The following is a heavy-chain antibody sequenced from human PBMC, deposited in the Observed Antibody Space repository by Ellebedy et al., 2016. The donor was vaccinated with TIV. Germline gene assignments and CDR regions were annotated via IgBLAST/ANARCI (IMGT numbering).Heavy chain of an antibody. J-gene: IGHJ4*02. D-gene: IGHD2-8*01. CDR3: ARSRCSNADCHIPGY. Sequence: GESLKISCAASGITFNTYWMSLVRQAQGEGLEWVANITQDGGDKYYVDSVKGRFTIARDNARTSLYLQRNSLRAEDKDVYYCARSRCSNADCHIPGYWGQGTLVTVSS. CDR1: GITFNTYW. V-gene: IGHV3-7*03. CDR2: ITQDGGDK.